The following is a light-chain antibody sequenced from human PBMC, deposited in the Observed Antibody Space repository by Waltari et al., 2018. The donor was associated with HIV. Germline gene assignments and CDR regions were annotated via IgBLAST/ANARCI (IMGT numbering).Light chain of an antibody. Sequence: DIQTTPSPSSLSASIGDRVTITCLASQNINNYLNWYQEKPGKAPKLLIFAASSLQSGVPSMFSGSGSGTAFTLTINNLQPEDFSSYYCQQSYSTTWTFGQGTKVEIK. CDR2: AAS. CDR3: QQSYSTTWT. CDR1: QNINNY. V-gene: IGKV1-39*01. J-gene: IGKJ1*01.